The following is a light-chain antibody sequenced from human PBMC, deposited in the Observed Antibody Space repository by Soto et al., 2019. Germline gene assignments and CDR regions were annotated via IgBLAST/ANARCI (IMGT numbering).Light chain of an antibody. Sequence: PGERATLSCRASQSVSSTYLAXYQXQXGXXXRXXXSGTSNRATGTPDRFSGSGYGTDFTLTISRLEPEDFAVYYCQQSSNWQGTFGRGTKVDIK. CDR3: QQSSNWQGT. J-gene: IGKJ1*01. CDR1: QSVSSTY. CDR2: GTS. V-gene: IGKV3D-20*02.